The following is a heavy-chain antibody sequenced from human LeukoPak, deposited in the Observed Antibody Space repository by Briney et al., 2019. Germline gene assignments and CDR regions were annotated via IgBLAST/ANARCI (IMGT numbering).Heavy chain of an antibody. Sequence: SETLSLTCTVPGYSISSGYYWGWIRQPPGKGLEWIGSIYHSGSTYYNPSLKSRVTISVDTSKNQFSLKLSSVTAADTAVYYCASVCGGDCPQYFQHWGQGTLVTVSS. CDR2: IYHSGST. J-gene: IGHJ1*01. D-gene: IGHD2-21*02. CDR1: GYSISSGYY. CDR3: ASVCGGDCPQYFQH. V-gene: IGHV4-38-2*02.